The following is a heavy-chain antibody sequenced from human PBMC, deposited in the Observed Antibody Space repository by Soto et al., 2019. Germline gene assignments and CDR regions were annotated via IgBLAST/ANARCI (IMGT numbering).Heavy chain of an antibody. Sequence: SLGLSRAASRFRFSSPIVELLRQTPGKGLEWVSYISSSGSTIYYADSVKGRFTISRDNAKNSLYLQMNSLRDDDTAVYYCARGRGYCGGTNCYLDYWGQGALVTVSS. CDR1: RFRFSSPI. V-gene: IGHV3-48*02. CDR3: ARGRGYCGGTNCYLDY. CDR2: ISSSGSTI. J-gene: IGHJ4*02. D-gene: IGHD2-21*01.